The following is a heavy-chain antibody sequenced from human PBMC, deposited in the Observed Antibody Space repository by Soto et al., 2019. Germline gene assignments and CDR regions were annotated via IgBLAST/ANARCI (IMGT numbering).Heavy chain of an antibody. D-gene: IGHD3-16*01. CDR3: ARSIGPIAITRLYGMDV. Sequence: PGESLKISCKTSDSSVPDYWIGWVRQVPGKGLEWLGIIYPTAGSRNRYNPSFRGQVSLTVDTSTTTAYLQWSSLKASDTAMYYCARSIGPIAITRLYGMDVWGQGTSVTVSS. V-gene: IGHV5-51*01. CDR2: IYPTAGSRN. CDR1: DSSVPDYW. J-gene: IGHJ6*02.